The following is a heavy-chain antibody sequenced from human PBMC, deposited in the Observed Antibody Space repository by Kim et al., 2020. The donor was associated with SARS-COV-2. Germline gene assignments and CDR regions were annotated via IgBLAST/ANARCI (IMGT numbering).Heavy chain of an antibody. CDR1: GGSFSGYY. CDR3: ARGRRDIGIVVVVAAYYYYVMDV. Sequence: SETLSLTCAVYGGSFSGYYWSWIRQPPGKGLEWIGEINHSGSTNYNPSLKSRVTISVDTSKNQFSLNLSSVTAADTAVYYCARGRRDIGIVVVVAAYYYYVMDVWGQGTTVTVSS. CDR2: INHSGST. J-gene: IGHJ6*02. D-gene: IGHD2-15*01. V-gene: IGHV4-34*01.